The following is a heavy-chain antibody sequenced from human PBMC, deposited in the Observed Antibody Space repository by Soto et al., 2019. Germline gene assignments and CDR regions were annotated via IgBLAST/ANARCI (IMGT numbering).Heavy chain of an antibody. CDR3: ARENSNYYDSSGYFDY. Sequence: PGGSLRLSCAASGFTFSSYGMHWVRQAPGKGLEWVAVIWYDGSNKYYADSVKGRFTISRDNSKNTLYLQMNSLRAEDTAVYYCARENSNYYDSSGYFDYWGQGTLVTVSS. D-gene: IGHD3-22*01. J-gene: IGHJ4*02. CDR2: IWYDGSNK. V-gene: IGHV3-33*01. CDR1: GFTFSSYG.